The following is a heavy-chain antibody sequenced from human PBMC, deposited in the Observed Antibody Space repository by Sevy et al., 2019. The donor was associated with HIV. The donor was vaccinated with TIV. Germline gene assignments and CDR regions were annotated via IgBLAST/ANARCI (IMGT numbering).Heavy chain of an antibody. D-gene: IGHD3-22*01. CDR2: FDPEDGET. CDR1: GKTLSDLS. V-gene: IGHV1-24*01. CDR3: ATTKDYYDSSGDPFDY. Sequence: ASVKVSCKVSGKTLSDLSMHWVRQAPGKGLEWMGSFDPEDGETLYAQNSRARVTMTEDTSTDTAYMELSSLRSEDTAVYYCATTKDYYDSSGDPFDYWGQGSLVTVSS. J-gene: IGHJ4*02.